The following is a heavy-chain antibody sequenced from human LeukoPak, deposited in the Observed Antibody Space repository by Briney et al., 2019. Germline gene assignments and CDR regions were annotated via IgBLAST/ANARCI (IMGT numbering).Heavy chain of an antibody. V-gene: IGHV4-59*11. CDR2: IHYTGST. Sequence: SETLSLTCPVSGGSISGQYWSWLRQPPGKGLQWIGYIHYTGSTNYNSSLKSRVTISVDTSKSHFSLKLSSATAADTAVYYCARGGSGSSKYAFDIWGQGTMVTVSS. CDR3: ARGGSGSSKYAFDI. CDR1: GGSISGQY. J-gene: IGHJ3*02. D-gene: IGHD3-10*01.